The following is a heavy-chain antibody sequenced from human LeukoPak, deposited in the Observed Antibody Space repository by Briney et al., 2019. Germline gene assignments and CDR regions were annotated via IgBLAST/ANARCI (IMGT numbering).Heavy chain of an antibody. D-gene: IGHD3-16*02. J-gene: IGHJ3*02. CDR2: IRNKANSYTT. CDR3: ASSPPSEIVVFDM. Sequence: PGGSLRLSCAASGVTFSDHYMEWVRQAPGKGLEWVGRIRNKANSYTTEYAASVKGRFTISRDDSKNSLYLQMNSLKIEDTAVYYCASSPPSEIVVFDMWGQGTMVTVSS. V-gene: IGHV3-72*01. CDR1: GVTFSDHY.